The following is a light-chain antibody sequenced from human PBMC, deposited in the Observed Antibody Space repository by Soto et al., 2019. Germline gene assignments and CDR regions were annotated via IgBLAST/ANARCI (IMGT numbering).Light chain of an antibody. CDR1: SSNIGSHF. CDR3: GTWDNSLSGGV. CDR2: ENT. J-gene: IGLJ3*02. Sequence: QSVLTQPPSVSAAPGQQVTISCSGSSSNIGSHFVSWYQQLPGSAPKLLIYENTKRPSGIPDRFSGSKSGTSATLGTTGLQTGDEADYYCGTWDNSLSGGVFGGGTKVTVL. V-gene: IGLV1-51*02.